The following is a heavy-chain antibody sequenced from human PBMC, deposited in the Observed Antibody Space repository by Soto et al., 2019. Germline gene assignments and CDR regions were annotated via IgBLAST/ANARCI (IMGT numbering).Heavy chain of an antibody. D-gene: IGHD6-19*01. V-gene: IGHV3-23*01. CDR2: ISGSGDST. Sequence: EVQLLESGGGLVQPGGSLRLSCAASGFTFSGYAMNWVRQAPGKGLEWVSVISGSGDSTYYADSVKGRFTISRDNSKNTLYLQMNSLRAEDTAVYDCARRSSGWYFEYWGQGTLVTVSS. CDR3: ARRSSGWYFEY. CDR1: GFTFSGYA. J-gene: IGHJ4*02.